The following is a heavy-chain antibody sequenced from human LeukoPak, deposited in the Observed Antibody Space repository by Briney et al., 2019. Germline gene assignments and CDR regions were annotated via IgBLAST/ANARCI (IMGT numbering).Heavy chain of an antibody. V-gene: IGHV4-39*07. D-gene: IGHD6-19*01. CDR3: ARLIIAVAGNSDPLNPIYYYYYYMDV. CDR1: GGSISSSSYY. J-gene: IGHJ6*03. Sequence: SETLSLTCTVSGGSISSSSYYWGWIRQPPGKGLEWIGSIYYSGSTYYNPSLKSRVTISVDKSKNQFSLKLSSVTAADTAVYYCARLIIAVAGNSDPLNPIYYYYYYMDVWGKGTTVTVSS. CDR2: IYYSGST.